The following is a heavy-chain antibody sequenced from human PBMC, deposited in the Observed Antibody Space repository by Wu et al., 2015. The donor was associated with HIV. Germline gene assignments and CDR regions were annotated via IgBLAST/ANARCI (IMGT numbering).Heavy chain of an antibody. V-gene: IGHV1-2*02. D-gene: IGHD3-16*01. CDR1: GGTFSSYA. CDR2: INPNSGGT. CDR3: ARWAGGVTYYYYMDV. Sequence: QVQLLQSEAEVKKPGASVKVSCKASGGTFSSYAISWVRQAPGQGLEWMGWINPNSGGTNYAQKFQGRVTMTRDTSISTAYMELSRLRSDDTAVYYCARWAGGVTYYYYMDVWAKGPTVTVSS. J-gene: IGHJ6*03.